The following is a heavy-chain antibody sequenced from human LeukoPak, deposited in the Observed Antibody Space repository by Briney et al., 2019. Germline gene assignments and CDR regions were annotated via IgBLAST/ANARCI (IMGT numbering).Heavy chain of an antibody. CDR3: ARSELLWFGGVNSGFDY. Sequence: SETLSLTCAVYGGSFSGYYWNWIRQPPGKGLEWIGEINHSGSTNYNPSLKSRVTISVDTSENQFSLKLSSLTAADTAVYYCARSELLWFGGVNSGFDYWGREPWSPSPQ. CDR2: INHSGST. CDR1: GGSFSGYY. J-gene: IGHJ4*02. D-gene: IGHD3-10*01. V-gene: IGHV4-34*01.